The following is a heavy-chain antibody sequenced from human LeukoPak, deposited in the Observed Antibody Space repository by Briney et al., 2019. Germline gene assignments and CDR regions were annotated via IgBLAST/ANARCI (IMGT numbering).Heavy chain of an antibody. V-gene: IGHV4-59*01. CDR3: VRAVSDSSGWYDNGMDV. CDR2: IYYSGST. J-gene: IGHJ6*02. Sequence: SETLSLTCTVSGRSIRSYYWSWIRQPPGKGLEWIGYIYYSGSTNYNPSLKSRVTISVDTSKNQFSLKLSSVTAADTAVYYCVRAVSDSSGWYDNGMDVWGQGTTVTVSS. CDR1: GRSIRSYY. D-gene: IGHD6-19*01.